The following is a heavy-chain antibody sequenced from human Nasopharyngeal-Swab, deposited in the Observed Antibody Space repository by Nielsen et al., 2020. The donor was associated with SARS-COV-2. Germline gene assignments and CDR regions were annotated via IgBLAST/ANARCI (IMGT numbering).Heavy chain of an antibody. D-gene: IGHD5-24*01. V-gene: IGHV4-61*02. J-gene: IGHJ6*03. CDR2: IYTSGST. Sequence: SDPLSPTCTLSGGSISSGSYYWCWIRQPAGKGLEWIGRIYTSGSTNYNPSIKSRVTISVNTSKNQFSLNLSSVTAADTAVYYCARDRRDGFMDVWGKGTTVTVSS. CDR1: GGSISSGSYY. CDR3: ARDRRDGFMDV.